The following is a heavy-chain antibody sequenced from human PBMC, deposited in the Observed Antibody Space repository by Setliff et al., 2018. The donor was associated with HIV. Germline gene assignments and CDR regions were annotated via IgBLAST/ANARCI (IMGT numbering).Heavy chain of an antibody. J-gene: IGHJ3*02. V-gene: IGHV3-72*01. CDR3: VREARRTGVSFEN. CDR2: TKNKADSYTT. CDR1: GFTFSDHH. D-gene: IGHD7-27*01. Sequence: QPGGSLRLSCAASGFTFSDHHMHWVRQAPGKGLEWVGRTKNKADSYTTEYAASVKGRFTISRDDSQNSLFLQMRSLKTEDTAVYYCVREARRTGVSFENWGQGKMVTVSS.